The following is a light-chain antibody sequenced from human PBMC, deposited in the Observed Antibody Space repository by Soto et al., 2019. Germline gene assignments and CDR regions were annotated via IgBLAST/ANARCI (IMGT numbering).Light chain of an antibody. CDR3: LQHNVFPRT. Sequence: DIQMTQSPSSLSASVGDRVTITCRASQAIRNDLAWYQQKPGRAPKRLIYGSSSLQSGVPSRFRVRGYGTEYTLTNSSLQPEDFATYDCLQHNVFPRTFGKGTKVEIK. CDR2: GSS. V-gene: IGKV1-17*01. CDR1: QAIRND. J-gene: IGKJ1*01.